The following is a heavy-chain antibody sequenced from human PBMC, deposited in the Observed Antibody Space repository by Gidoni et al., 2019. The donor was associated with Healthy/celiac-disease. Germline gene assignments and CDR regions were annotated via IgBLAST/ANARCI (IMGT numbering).Heavy chain of an antibody. D-gene: IGHD6-19*01. CDR1: GFTFSSYS. CDR2: ISSCSSYI. Sequence: EVQLVESGGGLVKPGGSLRLSCAASGFTFSSYSMNWVRQAPGKGLEWVSSISSCSSYIYYADSVKGRFTISRDNAKNSLYLQMNSLRAEDTAVYYCARDLIAVAERADYYGMDVWGQGTTVTVSS. V-gene: IGHV3-21*01. CDR3: ARDLIAVAERADYYGMDV. J-gene: IGHJ6*02.